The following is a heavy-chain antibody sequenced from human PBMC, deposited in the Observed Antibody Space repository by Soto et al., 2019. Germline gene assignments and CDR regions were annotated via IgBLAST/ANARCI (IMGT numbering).Heavy chain of an antibody. CDR2: VYSTGTT. D-gene: IGHD2-15*01. Sequence: KPSETLFLTCAVSGDSVSSRDFYWTWIRQPPGKPLEWIGYVYSTGTTNYSPSLKSRVDMSVDTSENQFSLKVRSVTAADAAVYFCARVSKPVAPKDGKSAYFYAMDVWGPGTTVTVSS. CDR3: ARVSKPVAPKDGKSAYFYAMDV. CDR1: GDSVSSRDFY. V-gene: IGHV4-61*08. J-gene: IGHJ6*02.